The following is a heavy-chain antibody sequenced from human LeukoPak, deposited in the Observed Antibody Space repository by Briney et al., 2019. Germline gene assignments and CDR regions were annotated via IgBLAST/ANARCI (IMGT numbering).Heavy chain of an antibody. Sequence: PGGSLRLSCAASGFTFSSYAMHWVRQAPGKGLEWVAVISYDGSNKYYADSVKGRFAISRDDSKNTLYLQMNSLRAEDTAVYFCARGAGWELTDWGQGTLVTVSS. D-gene: IGHD1-26*01. CDR2: ISYDGSNK. J-gene: IGHJ4*02. V-gene: IGHV3-30*09. CDR3: ARGAGWELTD. CDR1: GFTFSSYA.